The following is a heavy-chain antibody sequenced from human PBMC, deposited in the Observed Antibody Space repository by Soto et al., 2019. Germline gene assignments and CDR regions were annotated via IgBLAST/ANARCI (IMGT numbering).Heavy chain of an antibody. Sequence: QVQLQQSGPGLVKPSQTLSLTCAISGDSVSSNSAAWNWIRQSPSSGLEWLGRTYYRSKWFNDYALSVKSRINISPDTSKNQFSLQLNSVTPEDTAVYYCTRGPRSCCEGGDAFDIWGQGTMVTVSS. J-gene: IGHJ3*02. CDR2: TYYRSKWFN. V-gene: IGHV6-1*01. CDR1: GDSVSSNSAA. D-gene: IGHD2-15*01. CDR3: TRGPRSCCEGGDAFDI.